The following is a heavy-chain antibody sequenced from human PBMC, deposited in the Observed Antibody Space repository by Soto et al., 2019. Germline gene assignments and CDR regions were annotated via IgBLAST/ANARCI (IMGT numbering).Heavy chain of an antibody. D-gene: IGHD2-2*01. CDR3: VKAASDCSSTSCYVNYYGMDV. CDR1: GVTFISYA. Sequence: GGSLRLSCSASGVTFISYAMHWVRQAPGKGLEYVSAISSNGGSTYYADSVKGRFTISRDNSKNTLYLQMSSLRAEDTAVYYCVKAASDCSSTSCYVNYYGMDVWGQGPTVTVS. J-gene: IGHJ6*02. V-gene: IGHV3-64D*08. CDR2: ISSNGGST.